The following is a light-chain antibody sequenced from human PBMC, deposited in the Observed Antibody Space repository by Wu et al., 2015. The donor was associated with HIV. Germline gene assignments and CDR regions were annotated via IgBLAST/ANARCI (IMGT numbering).Light chain of an antibody. CDR1: QSITNNY. V-gene: IGKV3-20*01. CDR3: QQYGGSPIT. Sequence: EIVLKQSPGTLSLSVGDRVALSCRASQSITNNYLAWYQQRPGQAPRLLIYETSNRATGIPDRFVGSGSGTEFTLTINRLEPEDFAIFYCQQYGGSPITFGQGTRLE. CDR2: ETS. J-gene: IGKJ5*01.